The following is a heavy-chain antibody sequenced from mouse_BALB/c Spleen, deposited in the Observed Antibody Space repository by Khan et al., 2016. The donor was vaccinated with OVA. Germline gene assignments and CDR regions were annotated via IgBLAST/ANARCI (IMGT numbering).Heavy chain of an antibody. V-gene: IGHV1-4*01. Sequence: QVQLQQSGAELARPGASVKMSCKASGYTFTSYTMHWVKQRPGQGLEWIGYINPSSGYTNYNQKFKDKATLTADKSSSTAYMQLSSLTSEDSVVYYWARGTYYAMDYWGQGTAVTVSS. CDR2: INPSSGYT. CDR3: ARGTYYAMDY. D-gene: IGHD3-3*01. CDR1: GYTFTSYT. J-gene: IGHJ4*01.